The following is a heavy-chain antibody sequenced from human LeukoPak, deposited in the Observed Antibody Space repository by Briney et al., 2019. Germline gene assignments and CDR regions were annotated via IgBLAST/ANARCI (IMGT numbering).Heavy chain of an antibody. J-gene: IGHJ4*02. V-gene: IGHV4-59*12. CDR3: ARLAVAGDY. Sequence: SETLSLTRTVSGGSISSYYWSWIRQPPGKGLEWIGYIYYSGSTNYNPSLKSRVTISVDTSKNQFSLKLSSVTAADTAVYYCARLAVAGDYWGQGTLVTVSS. CDR1: GGSISSYY. D-gene: IGHD6-19*01. CDR2: IYYSGST.